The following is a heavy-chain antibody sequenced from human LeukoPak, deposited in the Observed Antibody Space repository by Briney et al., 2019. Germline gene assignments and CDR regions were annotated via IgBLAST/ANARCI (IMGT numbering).Heavy chain of an antibody. CDR1: GFTFSSYG. D-gene: IGHD3-22*01. J-gene: IGHJ4*02. V-gene: IGHV3-30*02. Sequence: GGSLRLSCAASGFTFSSYGMHWVRQAPGKGLEWVAVIWYDGSNKYYVDSVKGRFTISRDNSKNRLYLQMNSLRAEDTAVYYCAKEFSGYLASFEYWGQGTLVTVSS. CDR2: IWYDGSNK. CDR3: AKEFSGYLASFEY.